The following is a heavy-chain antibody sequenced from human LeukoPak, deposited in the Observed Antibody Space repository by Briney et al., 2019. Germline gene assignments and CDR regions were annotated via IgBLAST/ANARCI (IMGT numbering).Heavy chain of an antibody. Sequence: GGSLRLSCAPSGFTFDNFAMTWVRQAPGKGLEWVSEITGSGGSSYYADSVKGRFTISRDNSKNTLYLQMNSLRAEDTAIYYCARELSDFDYWGQGTLVTVSS. J-gene: IGHJ4*02. V-gene: IGHV3-23*01. CDR2: ITGSGGSS. D-gene: IGHD3-16*02. CDR1: GFTFDNFA. CDR3: ARELSDFDY.